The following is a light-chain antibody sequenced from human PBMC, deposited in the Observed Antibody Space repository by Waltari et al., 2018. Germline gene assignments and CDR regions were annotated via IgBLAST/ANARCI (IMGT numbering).Light chain of an antibody. CDR2: GAS. J-gene: IGKJ2*01. CDR1: QSLTKRY. CDR3: QQYGSSILYT. V-gene: IGKV3-20*01. Sequence: VLTQSPGTLSLSPGERVTLSCRASQSLTKRYLAWYQQKPGQAPRLLIYGASSRAAGSPDRFSGSGSGTDFTLTISRLEPEDFAVYYCQQYGSSILYTFGQGTKLEIK.